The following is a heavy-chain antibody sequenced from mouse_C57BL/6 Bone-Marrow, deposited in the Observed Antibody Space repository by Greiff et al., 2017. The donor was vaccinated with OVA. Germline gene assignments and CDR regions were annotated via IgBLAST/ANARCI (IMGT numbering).Heavy chain of an antibody. V-gene: IGHV1-54*01. J-gene: IGHJ1*03. CDR1: GYAFTNYL. CDR3: ARANYYGVARYFDV. Sequence: VQLQQSGAELVRPGTSVKVSCKASGYAFTNYLIEWVKQRPGQGLEWIGVINPGSGGTNYNEKFKGKATLTADKSSSTAYMQLSSLTSEDSAVYFCARANYYGVARYFDVWGTGTTVTVSS. CDR2: INPGSGGT. D-gene: IGHD1-1*01.